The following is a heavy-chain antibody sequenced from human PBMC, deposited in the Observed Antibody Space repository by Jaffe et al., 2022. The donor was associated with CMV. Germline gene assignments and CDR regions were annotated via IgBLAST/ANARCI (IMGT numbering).Heavy chain of an antibody. V-gene: IGHV3-21*01. CDR1: GFTFSSYS. J-gene: IGHJ4*02. CDR3: ARDRGYDFWSGYYGGSFDY. Sequence: EVQLVESGGGLVKPGGSLRLSCAASGFTFSSYSMNWVRQAPGKGLEWVSSISSSSSYIYYADSVKGRFTISRDNAKNSLYLQMNSLRAEDTAVYYCARDRGYDFWSGYYGGSFDYWGQGTLVTVSS. D-gene: IGHD3-3*01. CDR2: ISSSSSYI.